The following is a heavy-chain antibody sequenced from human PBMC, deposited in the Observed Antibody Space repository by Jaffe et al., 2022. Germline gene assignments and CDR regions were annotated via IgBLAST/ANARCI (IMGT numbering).Heavy chain of an antibody. CDR3: ARETIVDYGSGSLIWLFDY. CDR1: GGSISSYY. Sequence: QVQLQESGPGLVKPSETLSLTCTVSGGSISSYYWSWIRQPPGKGLEWIGYIYYSGSTNYNPSLKSRVTISVDTSKNQFSLKLSSVTAADTAVYYCARETIVDYGSGSLIWLFDYWGQGTLVTVSS. D-gene: IGHD3-10*01. CDR2: IYYSGST. V-gene: IGHV4-59*01. J-gene: IGHJ4*02.